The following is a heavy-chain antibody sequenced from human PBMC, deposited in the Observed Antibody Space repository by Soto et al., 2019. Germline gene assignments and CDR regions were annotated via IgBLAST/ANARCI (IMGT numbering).Heavy chain of an antibody. V-gene: IGHV4-30-4*01. CDR2: IYYSGST. CDR3: ARVPVAYCGGDCYSNYFDY. Sequence: SETLSLTCTVSGGSISSGDYYWSWIRQPPGKGLEWIGYIYYSGSTYYNPSLKSRVTISADTSKNQFSLKLSSVTAADTAVYYCARVPVAYCGGDCYSNYFDYWGQGTLVTVSS. CDR1: GGSISSGDYY. J-gene: IGHJ4*02. D-gene: IGHD2-21*02.